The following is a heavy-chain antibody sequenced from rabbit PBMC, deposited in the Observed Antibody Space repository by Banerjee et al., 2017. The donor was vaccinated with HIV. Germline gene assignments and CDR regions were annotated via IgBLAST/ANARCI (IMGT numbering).Heavy chain of an antibody. D-gene: IGHD1-1*01. CDR3: ERESSRGGWAFDV. CDR1: GFTISSSYW. CDR2: IYTGSGIT. Sequence: QEQLEESGGDLVKPEGSLTLTCTASGFTISSSYWICWVRQAPGKGLEWIGCIYTGSGITYYASWVISRFTISKTSATTVTRQMTSLTAADTATYCWERESSRGGWAFDVWGPGTLVTVS. J-gene: IGHJ6*01. V-gene: IGHV1S45*01.